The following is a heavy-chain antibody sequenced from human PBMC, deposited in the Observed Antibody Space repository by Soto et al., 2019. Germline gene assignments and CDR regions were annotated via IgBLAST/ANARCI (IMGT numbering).Heavy chain of an antibody. CDR2: IFYSGST. J-gene: IGHJ5*01. D-gene: IGHD3-10*02. Sequence: QVQLQESGPGLVKPSETLSLTCTVSGGSISSYYWSWIRQPPGKGLEWIGFIFYSGSTSYNPSLKSRLPISIDTSEYQFSLKLNSVTAADTAVYYCASMIGDPVLSFDSWGQGTLVAVSS. CDR3: ASMIGDPVLSFDS. V-gene: IGHV4-59*01. CDR1: GGSISSYY.